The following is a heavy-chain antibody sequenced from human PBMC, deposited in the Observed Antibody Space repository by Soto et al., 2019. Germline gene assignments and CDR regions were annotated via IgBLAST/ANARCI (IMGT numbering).Heavy chain of an antibody. V-gene: IGHV4-31*03. CDR3: ERDNSTRGMDV. Sequence: TLSLTCTVSGGSISRGGYYWSWIRQHPGKGLEWIGYIYYSGSTYYNPSLKSRVTISVDTSKNQFSLKLSSVTAADTAVYFGERDNSTRGMDVWGQXTTVTVSS. CDR2: IYYSGST. CDR1: GGSISRGGYY. D-gene: IGHD4-4*01. J-gene: IGHJ6*02.